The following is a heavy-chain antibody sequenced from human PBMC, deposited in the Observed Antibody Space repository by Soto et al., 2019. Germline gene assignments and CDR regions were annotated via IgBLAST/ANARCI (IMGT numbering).Heavy chain of an antibody. Sequence: GGSLRLSCAVSGFTFSDYYMSWIRQAPGKGLEWVSYITASGRHTDYADSVKGRFTISRDNAKNSLYLQMNSLRVEDTAVYYCVRDEYYIDRDTYYGANYWGQGALVTVSS. CDR3: VRDEYYIDRDTYYGANY. CDR2: ITASGRHT. D-gene: IGHD3-10*01. J-gene: IGHJ4*02. V-gene: IGHV3-11*06. CDR1: GFTFSDYY.